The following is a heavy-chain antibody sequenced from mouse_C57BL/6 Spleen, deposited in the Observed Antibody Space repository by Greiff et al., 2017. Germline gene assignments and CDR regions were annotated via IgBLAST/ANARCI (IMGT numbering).Heavy chain of an antibody. D-gene: IGHD2-3*01. Sequence: QVQLQQSGAELARPGASVKLSCKASGYTFTSYGISWVKQRTGQGLEWIGEIYPRSGNTYYNEKFKGKATLTADKSSSTAYMELRGLTSEDSAVYFCARSYDGYLAYWGQGTLVTVSA. CDR3: ARSYDGYLAY. CDR2: IYPRSGNT. J-gene: IGHJ3*01. CDR1: GYTFTSYG. V-gene: IGHV1-81*01.